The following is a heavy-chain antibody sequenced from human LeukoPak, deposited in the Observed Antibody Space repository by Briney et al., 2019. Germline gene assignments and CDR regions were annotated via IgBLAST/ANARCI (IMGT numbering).Heavy chain of an antibody. J-gene: IGHJ4*02. D-gene: IGHD2-21*01. CDR1: GGTFSSYA. V-gene: IGHV1-69*05. CDR3: ARDADDRGGGEDY. Sequence: ASVKVSCKASGGTFSSYATSWVRQAPGQGLEWMGRIIPIFGTANYAQKFQGRVTITTDESTSTAYMELSSLRSEDTAVYYCARDADDRGGGEDYWGQGTLVTVSS. CDR2: IIPIFGTA.